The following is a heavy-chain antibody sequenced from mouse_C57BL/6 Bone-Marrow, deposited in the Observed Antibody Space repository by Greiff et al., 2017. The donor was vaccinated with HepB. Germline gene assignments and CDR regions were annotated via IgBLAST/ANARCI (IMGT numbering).Heavy chain of an antibody. Sequence: VQLQQPGAELVKPGASVKLSCKASGYTFTSYWMQWVKQRPGQGLEWIGEIDPSDSYTNYNQKFKGKATLTVDTSSSTAYMQLSSLTSEDSAVYFCARGDYYGRFDYWGQGTTLTVSS. V-gene: IGHV1-50*01. CDR2: IDPSDSYT. CDR3: ARGDYYGRFDY. D-gene: IGHD1-1*01. J-gene: IGHJ2*01. CDR1: GYTFTSYW.